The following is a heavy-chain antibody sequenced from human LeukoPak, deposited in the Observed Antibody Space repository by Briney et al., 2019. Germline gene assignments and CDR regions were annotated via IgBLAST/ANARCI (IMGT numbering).Heavy chain of an antibody. D-gene: IGHD3-3*01. V-gene: IGHV3-30*02. CDR3: ARDLSVGTIFGVVTT. CDR2: IRYDGSDK. J-gene: IGHJ5*02. CDR1: GFTFSSYG. Sequence: SGGSLRLSCAASGFTFSSYGMHWVRQAPGKGLEWVTFIRYDGSDKYYADSVKGRFTISRDISKNTLYLQMNSLRPEDTAVYYCARDLSVGTIFGVVTTWGQGTLVTVSS.